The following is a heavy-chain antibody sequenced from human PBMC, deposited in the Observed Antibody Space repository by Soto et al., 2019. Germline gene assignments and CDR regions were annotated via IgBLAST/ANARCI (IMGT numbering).Heavy chain of an antibody. V-gene: IGHV3-48*02. CDR1: GFTFSSYS. CDR2: ISSSSSTI. Sequence: GGSLRLSCAASGFTFSSYSMNWVRQAPGKGLEWVSYISSSSSTIYYADSVKGRFTISRDNAKNSLYLQMNSLRDEDTAVYYCARDRGYCSGGSCYYYYYYGMDVWGQGTTVTVSS. J-gene: IGHJ6*02. CDR3: ARDRGYCSGGSCYYYYYYGMDV. D-gene: IGHD2-15*01.